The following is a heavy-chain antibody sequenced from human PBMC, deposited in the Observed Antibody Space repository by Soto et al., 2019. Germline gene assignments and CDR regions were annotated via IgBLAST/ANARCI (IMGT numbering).Heavy chain of an antibody. CDR3: ARWSLNNAYYWLDP. V-gene: IGHV3-7*03. D-gene: IGHD3-16*01. Sequence: EVQLVESGGTLVRPGESLRLSCAVSGFSITSHWMGWVRQAQEKGLEWVSSVKQDGSVKYYADSVRGRFTISRDNVKNSIFLDMSSLRVEDTALYFCARWSLNNAYYWLDPWGRGTLVTVSS. J-gene: IGHJ5*02. CDR1: GFSITSHW. CDR2: VKQDGSVK.